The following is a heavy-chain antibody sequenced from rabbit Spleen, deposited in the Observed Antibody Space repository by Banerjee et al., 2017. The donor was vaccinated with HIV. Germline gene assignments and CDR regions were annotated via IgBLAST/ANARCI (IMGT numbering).Heavy chain of an antibody. Sequence: QSLEESGGDLVKPGASLTLTCTASGFSFSSDYYMCWVRQAPGKGLEWIGFIYTGNGKNYYASWAKGRFTISKTSSTTVTLQVTSLTAADTATYFCSRDAGSGDYIDVYFDLWGPGTLVTVS. CDR3: SRDAGSGDYIDVYFDL. V-gene: IGHV1S40*01. CDR2: IYTGNGKN. J-gene: IGHJ4*01. CDR1: GFSFSSDYY. D-gene: IGHD8-1*01.